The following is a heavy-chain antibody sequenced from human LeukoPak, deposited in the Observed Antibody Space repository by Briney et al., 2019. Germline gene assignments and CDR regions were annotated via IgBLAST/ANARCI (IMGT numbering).Heavy chain of an antibody. CDR3: SGVTGPADWCFDL. V-gene: IGHV4-38-2*02. D-gene: IGHD7-27*01. CDR1: GYSISSGYY. Sequence: SETLSLTCTVSGYSISSGYYWGWLRQPPGKGLEWIGSIYHSGSTYYTPSLKSRVTISVDTSKNQFSLKLSSVTAADTAVYYCSGVTGPADWCFDLWGRGTLVTVSS. CDR2: IYHSGST. J-gene: IGHJ2*01.